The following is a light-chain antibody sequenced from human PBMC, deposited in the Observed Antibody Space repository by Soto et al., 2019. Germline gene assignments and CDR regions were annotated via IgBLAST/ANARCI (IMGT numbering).Light chain of an antibody. J-gene: IGLJ1*01. CDR3: QAWDSSTFYV. Sequence: SYELTQPPSVSVSPGQTASITCSGDNLGDKYACWYQQKPGQSPVLVMYQDNKRPSGIPERFSGSNSGNTATLTISGTQAMAEADYYCQAWDSSTFYVFGTGTKVTVL. CDR1: NLGDKY. V-gene: IGLV3-1*01. CDR2: QDN.